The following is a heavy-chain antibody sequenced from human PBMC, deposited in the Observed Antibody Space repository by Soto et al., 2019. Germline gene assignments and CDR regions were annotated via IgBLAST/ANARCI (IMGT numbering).Heavy chain of an antibody. Sequence: QVQLQESGPGLVKPSQTLSLTCTVSGGSISSGGYYWSWIRQHPGKGLEWIGYIYYSGSTYYNPSLKHRVTLSVDTSKNQFSLKLSSVTAADTAVYYCARVYGSGRVYYYYMDVWGKGTTVTVSS. CDR3: ARVYGSGRVYYYYMDV. V-gene: IGHV4-31*03. CDR1: GGSISSGGYY. CDR2: IYYSGST. J-gene: IGHJ6*03. D-gene: IGHD3-10*01.